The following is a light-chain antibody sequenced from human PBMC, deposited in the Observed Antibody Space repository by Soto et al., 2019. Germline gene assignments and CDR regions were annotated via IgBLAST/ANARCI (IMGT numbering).Light chain of an antibody. CDR2: GAS. Sequence: EIVMTQSPATLYVSPGERATLSCRASQSVCSNLAWYQRKPGQPPRLLIYGASTRATAIPARFSGSGSGTEFTLTISSLQSEDFAVYYCQQYNNWPLTFGGGTKVEIK. CDR1: QSVCSN. J-gene: IGKJ4*01. CDR3: QQYNNWPLT. V-gene: IGKV3-15*01.